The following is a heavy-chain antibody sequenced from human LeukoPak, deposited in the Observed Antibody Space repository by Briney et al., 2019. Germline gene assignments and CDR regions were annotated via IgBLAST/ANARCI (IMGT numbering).Heavy chain of an antibody. V-gene: IGHV3-23*01. CDR2: ISPNGVIT. D-gene: IGHD5-24*01. J-gene: IGHJ4*02. CDR1: GFTFSNYW. CDR3: AKDDAWLQFGD. Sequence: GGSLRLSCTASGFTFSNYWIHWVRQPPGKGLEWVSGISPNGVITYYADSVKGRFTISRDNSKGTVYLQMNSLRPEDTAVYYCAKDDAWLQFGDWGRGTLVTVSS.